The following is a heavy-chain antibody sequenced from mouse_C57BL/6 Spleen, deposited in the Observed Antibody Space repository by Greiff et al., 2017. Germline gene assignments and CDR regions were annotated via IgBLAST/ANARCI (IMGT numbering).Heavy chain of an antibody. D-gene: IGHD2-4*01. V-gene: IGHV1-52*01. Sequence: QVQLQQSGAELVRPGSSVKLSCKASGYTFTSYWMHWVKQRPIQGLEWIGNIDPSDSETHYNQKFKDKATLTVDKSSSTAYMQLSSLTSEDSAVYYCARLVHYDYDPYYFDVWGQGTTLTVSS. J-gene: IGHJ2*01. CDR1: GYTFTSYW. CDR3: ARLVHYDYDPYYFDV. CDR2: IDPSDSET.